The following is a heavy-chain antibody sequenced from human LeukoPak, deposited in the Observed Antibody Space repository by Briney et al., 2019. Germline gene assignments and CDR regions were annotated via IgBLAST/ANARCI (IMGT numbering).Heavy chain of an antibody. CDR3: ARERLAHNWFDP. Sequence: GGSLRLSCAASGFTFSDYYMSWIRQAPGKGLEWVSYISSSGSTIYYADSVKGRFTISRDNAKNLLYLQMNSLRAEDTAVYYCARERLAHNWFDPWGQGTPVTVSS. CDR1: GFTFSDYY. J-gene: IGHJ5*02. CDR2: ISSSGSTI. V-gene: IGHV3-11*01.